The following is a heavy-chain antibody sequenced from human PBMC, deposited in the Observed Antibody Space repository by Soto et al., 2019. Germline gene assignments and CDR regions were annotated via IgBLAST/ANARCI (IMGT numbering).Heavy chain of an antibody. D-gene: IGHD6-13*01. CDR1: GGSFSGYY. J-gene: IGHJ5*02. Sequence: SETLSLTCAVYGGSFSGYYWSWIRQPPGKGLEWIGEINHSGSTNYNPSLKSRVTISVDTSKNQFSLKLSSVTAADAAVYYCARMYSSSWYAGGGWFDPWGQGTLVTVSS. CDR2: INHSGST. CDR3: ARMYSSSWYAGGGWFDP. V-gene: IGHV4-34*01.